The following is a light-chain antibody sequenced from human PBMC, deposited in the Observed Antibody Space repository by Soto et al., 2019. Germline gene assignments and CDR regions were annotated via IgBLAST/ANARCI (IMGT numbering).Light chain of an antibody. CDR1: QSVSSN. V-gene: IGKV3-15*01. CDR3: QQYNNGPPLT. CDR2: GAS. J-gene: IGKJ4*02. Sequence: EIVMTQSPATLSVSPGERATLSCRASQSVSSNLAWYQQKPGQDPRLLIYGASTRATAIPARCSGSGSGTEFTLTISSRQSEDFDVYFCQQYNNGPPLTFGEGTKVEIK.